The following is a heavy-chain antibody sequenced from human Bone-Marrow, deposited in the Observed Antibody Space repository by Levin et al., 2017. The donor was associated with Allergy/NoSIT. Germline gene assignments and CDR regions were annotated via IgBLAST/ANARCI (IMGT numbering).Heavy chain of an antibody. CDR2: ISSRGTPI. Sequence: GESLKISCAASGFTFSNYNMNWVRQAPGKGLEWVSYISSRGTPIYYADSVKGRFSISRDNAKNSLYLQMNSLRDEDTAVYFCAREGPFYYDSSPLLGFESWGQGTLVTVSS. J-gene: IGHJ4*02. D-gene: IGHD3-22*01. V-gene: IGHV3-48*02. CDR1: GFTFSNYN. CDR3: AREGPFYYDSSPLLGFES.